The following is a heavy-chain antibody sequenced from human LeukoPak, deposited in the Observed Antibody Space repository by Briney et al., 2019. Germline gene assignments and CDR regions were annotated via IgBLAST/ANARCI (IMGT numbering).Heavy chain of an antibody. Sequence: SQTLSLTCTVSGGSISSGSYYWSWIRQPAGKGLEWIGRIYTSGSTNYNPSLKSRITISVDTSKNQFSLKLSSVTAADTAVYYCARGRSTSFNAFDIWGQGTMVTVSS. D-gene: IGHD2-2*01. CDR2: IYTSGST. V-gene: IGHV4-61*02. CDR3: ARGRSTSFNAFDI. CDR1: GGSISSGSYY. J-gene: IGHJ3*02.